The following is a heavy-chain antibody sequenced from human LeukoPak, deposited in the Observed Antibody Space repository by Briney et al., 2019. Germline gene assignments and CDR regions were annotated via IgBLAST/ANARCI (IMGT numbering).Heavy chain of an antibody. Sequence: PGGSLRLSCAASGFTFSSYSMNWVRQAPGKGLEWVSSISSSSSYIYYADSVKGRFTISRDNAKDSLYLQMNSLRAEDTAVYYCARYYYDSSGYYAVSVTWGQGTLVTVSS. CDR3: ARYYYDSSGYYAVSVT. CDR2: ISSSSSYI. V-gene: IGHV3-21*01. D-gene: IGHD3-22*01. J-gene: IGHJ4*02. CDR1: GFTFSSYS.